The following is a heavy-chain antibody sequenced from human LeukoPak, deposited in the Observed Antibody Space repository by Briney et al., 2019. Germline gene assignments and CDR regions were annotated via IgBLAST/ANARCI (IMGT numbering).Heavy chain of an antibody. J-gene: IGHJ4*02. CDR2: IYYFGNT. CDR3: ARQLGTGRWTFDS. V-gene: IGHV4-39*01. CDR1: GGSISSSDYW. D-gene: IGHD2-8*02. Sequence: SETLSLTCTVSGGSISSSDYWWGCIRQPPGKGLAWIGSIYYFGNTHYNPSLKSRVTMSVDTSKNQFSLKLTSVTASDTALYYCARQLGTGRWTFDSWGQGTLVTVSS.